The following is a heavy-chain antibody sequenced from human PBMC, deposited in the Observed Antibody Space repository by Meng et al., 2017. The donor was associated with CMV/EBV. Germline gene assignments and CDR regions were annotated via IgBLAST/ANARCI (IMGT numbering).Heavy chain of an antibody. CDR2: INPNSGGT. D-gene: IGHD3-10*01. J-gene: IGHJ5*02. Sequence: SGYTFTGYYMHWVRQAPGQGLEWMGWINPNSGGTSYAQKFQGRVTMTRDTSISTAYMELSRLRSDDTAVYYCARDRGYYGSGSYQFDPWGQGTLVTVSS. CDR1: GYTFTGYY. V-gene: IGHV1-2*02. CDR3: ARDRGYYGSGSYQFDP.